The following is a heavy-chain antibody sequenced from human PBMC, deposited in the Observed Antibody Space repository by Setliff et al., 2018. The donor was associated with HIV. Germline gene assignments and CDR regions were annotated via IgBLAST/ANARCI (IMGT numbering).Heavy chain of an antibody. CDR2: INPGDSET. CDR1: GYSFTNYW. Sequence: GESLKISCKGSGYSFTNYWIGWVRQMPGKGLEWMGIINPGDSETRYNPPFQGQVTISADKSITTAYLQWSGLEASDTAIYYCARLGPGPMFRTNFDYWGQGTQVTVSS. V-gene: IGHV5-51*01. J-gene: IGHJ4*02. D-gene: IGHD3-10*01. CDR3: ARLGPGPMFRTNFDY.